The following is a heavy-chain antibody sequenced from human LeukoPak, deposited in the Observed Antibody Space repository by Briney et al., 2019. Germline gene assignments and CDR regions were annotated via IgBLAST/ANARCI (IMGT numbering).Heavy chain of an antibody. CDR2: IYPGDSDT. D-gene: IGHD6-6*01. Sequence: GVSRQISCKGSGYSFTSYWIGWVRQMPGKGLEWMGIIYPGDSDTRYSPSFQGQVTISADKSISTAYLQWSSLKASDTAMYYCARLREQLLWFDPWGQGTLVTVSS. J-gene: IGHJ5*02. CDR3: ARLREQLLWFDP. CDR1: GYSFTSYW. V-gene: IGHV5-51*01.